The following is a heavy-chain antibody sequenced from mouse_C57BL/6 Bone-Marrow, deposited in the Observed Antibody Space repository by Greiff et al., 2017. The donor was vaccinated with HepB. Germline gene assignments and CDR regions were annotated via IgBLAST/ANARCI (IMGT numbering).Heavy chain of an antibody. D-gene: IGHD1-1*01. Sequence: VQLQQSGAELVRPGASVKLSCTASGLNIKDYYMHWVKQRPEQGLEWIGRIDPEDGDTEYAPKFQGKATMTADTSSNTAYLQLSSLTSEDTAVYYCTTYPHYYGSSPFDYWGQGTTLTVSS. J-gene: IGHJ2*01. V-gene: IGHV14-1*01. CDR3: TTYPHYYGSSPFDY. CDR2: IDPEDGDT. CDR1: GLNIKDYY.